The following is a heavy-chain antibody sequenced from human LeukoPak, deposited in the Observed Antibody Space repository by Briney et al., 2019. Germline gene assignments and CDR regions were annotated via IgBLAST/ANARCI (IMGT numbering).Heavy chain of an antibody. Sequence: GGSLRLSCAASGFAFNTYSMNWVRQAPGKGLEWVSFIFSSSTYIYYTDSVKGRFTISRDNARNSLYLQMDNLRAEDTAVYYCARDTSQLLWFGELLFDYWGQGTLVTVSS. CDR1: GFAFNTYS. CDR2: IFSSSTYI. CDR3: ARDTSQLLWFGELLFDY. J-gene: IGHJ4*02. D-gene: IGHD3-10*01. V-gene: IGHV3-21*04.